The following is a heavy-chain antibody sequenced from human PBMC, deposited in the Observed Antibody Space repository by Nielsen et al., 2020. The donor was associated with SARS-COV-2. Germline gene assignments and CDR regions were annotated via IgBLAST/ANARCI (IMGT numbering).Heavy chain of an antibody. CDR3: ARHGSSSWDLGYYYGMDV. Sequence: SETLSLTCTVSGGSISYYYWSWIRQSPGKGLEWIGYIYYSGGTNYNPSLKSRVTISVDTSKNQFSLKMSSLTAADTAVYYCARHGSSSWDLGYYYGMDVWGQGTTVTVSS. J-gene: IGHJ6*02. D-gene: IGHD6-13*01. CDR2: IYYSGGT. V-gene: IGHV4-59*08. CDR1: GGSISYYY.